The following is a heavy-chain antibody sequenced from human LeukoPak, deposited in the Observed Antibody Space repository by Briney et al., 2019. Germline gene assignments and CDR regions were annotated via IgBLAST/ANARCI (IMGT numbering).Heavy chain of an antibody. CDR3: ARGTPNCGGDCYVIDY. CDR1: GYTFTSYD. J-gene: IGHJ4*02. CDR2: MNPNSGNT. D-gene: IGHD2-21*02. Sequence: ASVKVSCKPSGYTFTSYDINWVRQATGQGLEWMGWMNPNSGNTGYAQKFQGRVTMTRNTSISTAYMELSSLRSEDTAVYYCARGTPNCGGDCYVIDYWGQGTLVTVSS. V-gene: IGHV1-8*01.